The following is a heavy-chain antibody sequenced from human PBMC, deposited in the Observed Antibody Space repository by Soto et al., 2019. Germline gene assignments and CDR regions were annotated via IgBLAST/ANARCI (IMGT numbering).Heavy chain of an antibody. D-gene: IGHD3-3*01. CDR3: ARDGVSHYDFWSGPNWFDP. Sequence: LSLTCTVPGGSISSYYWSWIRQPPGKGLEWIGYIYYSGSTNYNPSLKSRVTISVDTSKNQFSLKLSSVTAADTAVYYCARDGVSHYDFWSGPNWFDPGGQGTLVTVAA. CDR1: GGSISSYY. V-gene: IGHV4-59*01. CDR2: IYYSGST. J-gene: IGHJ5*02.